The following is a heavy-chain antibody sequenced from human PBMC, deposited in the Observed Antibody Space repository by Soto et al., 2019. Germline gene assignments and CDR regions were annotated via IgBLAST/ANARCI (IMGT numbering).Heavy chain of an antibody. Sequence: SETLSLTCTVSGGSISTYYWSWIRQPPGKGLEWIGYIYYTGSTKYNPSLKSRVTISVDTSKNQFSLKLSSVSAADTAVYYCARGQWFGELSSMAVWGQGTTVTVYS. V-gene: IGHV4-59*01. CDR3: ARGQWFGELSSMAV. J-gene: IGHJ6*02. CDR1: GGSISTYY. D-gene: IGHD3-10*01. CDR2: IYYTGST.